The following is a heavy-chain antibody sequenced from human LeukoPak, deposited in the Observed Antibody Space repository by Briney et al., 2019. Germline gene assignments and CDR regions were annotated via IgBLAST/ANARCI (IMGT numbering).Heavy chain of an antibody. CDR2: IDFDRADT. Sequence: GGSLRLSCAASGFSFSTYWMHWVRQAPGKGLVWVSRIDFDRADTVYADSVKGRFTISRDNAKNTLYLQLNSLRAEDTAVYYCARDGVSTVDFDYWGQGTLVTVSS. CDR1: GFSFSTYW. V-gene: IGHV3-74*01. J-gene: IGHJ4*02. D-gene: IGHD1-14*01. CDR3: ARDGVSTVDFDY.